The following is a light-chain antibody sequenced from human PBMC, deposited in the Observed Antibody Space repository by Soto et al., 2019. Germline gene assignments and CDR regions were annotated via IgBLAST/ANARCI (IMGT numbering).Light chain of an antibody. Sequence: QSALTQPASVSGSPGQSITISCTGTSSDGGGYNYVSWYQQHPGKAPKLMIYEVSNRPSGVSPRFSGSKSGNTASLTISGLQAEDEADYYCSSYTSSITRYVFGAGTKLTVL. CDR2: EVS. CDR3: SSYTSSITRYV. CDR1: SSDGGGYNY. J-gene: IGLJ1*01. V-gene: IGLV2-14*01.